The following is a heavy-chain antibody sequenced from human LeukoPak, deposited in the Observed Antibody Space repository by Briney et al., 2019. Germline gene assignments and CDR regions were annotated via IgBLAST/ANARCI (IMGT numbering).Heavy chain of an antibody. D-gene: IGHD2-15*01. CDR3: ARERGGDAFDI. J-gene: IGHJ3*02. Sequence: PGRSLRLSCAASGFTFSDCHIHWVRQAPGKGLDWVALIWYDEDAKFYADSVKGRFTISRDNSKDTLYLQINSLGVEDTAVYYCARERGGDAFDIWGQGTMVTVSS. V-gene: IGHV3-33*01. CDR2: IWYDEDAK. CDR1: GFTFSDCH.